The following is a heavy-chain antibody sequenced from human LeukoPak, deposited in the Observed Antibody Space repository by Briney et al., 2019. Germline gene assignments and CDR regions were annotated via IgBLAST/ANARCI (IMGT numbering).Heavy chain of an antibody. V-gene: IGHV3-11*03. CDR3: ARNKLTTGYSSSPWYFDL. D-gene: IGHD6-13*01. J-gene: IGHJ2*01. CDR1: GLTFSDYD. CDR2: ISSSSSYT. Sequence: PGGSLRLSCAAPGLTFSDYDMSWIRQAPWKGLEWVSYISSSSSYTNYADSVKGRFTISRDNAKNSLYLQMNSLRAEDTAVYYCARNKLTTGYSSSPWYFDLWGRGTLVTVSS.